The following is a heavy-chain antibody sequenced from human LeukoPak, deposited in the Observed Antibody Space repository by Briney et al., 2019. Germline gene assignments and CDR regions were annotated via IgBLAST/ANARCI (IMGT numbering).Heavy chain of an antibody. J-gene: IGHJ3*02. V-gene: IGHV3-48*01. D-gene: IGHD2-15*01. CDR3: ARVKGYCSGGSCYAAFDI. CDR1: GFTFSNYS. Sequence: GGSLRLSCAASGFTFSNYSMNWVRQAPGKGLEWVSYISGSSTTIYYADSVKGRFTISRDNAQNSLFLQMNSLRAEDTAVYYCARVKGYCSGGSCYAAFDIWGQGTMVTVSS. CDR2: ISGSSTTI.